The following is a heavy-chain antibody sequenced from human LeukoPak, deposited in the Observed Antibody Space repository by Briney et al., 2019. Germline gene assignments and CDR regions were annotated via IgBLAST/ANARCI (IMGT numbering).Heavy chain of an antibody. J-gene: IGHJ6*04. V-gene: IGHV3-30*18. CDR1: GFTFSSYG. CDR3: AKDPYGSGRRYGMDV. CDR2: ISNDGSNK. Sequence: GGSLRLSCAASGFTFSSYGMHWVRQAPGKGLEWVAVISNDGSNKYYADSVKGRFTISRDNSKNTLYLQMNSLRAEDTAVYYCAKDPYGSGRRYGMDVWGKGTTVTVSS. D-gene: IGHD3-10*01.